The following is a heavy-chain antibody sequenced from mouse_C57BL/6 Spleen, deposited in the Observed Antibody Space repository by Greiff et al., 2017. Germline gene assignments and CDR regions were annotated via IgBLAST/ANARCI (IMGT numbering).Heavy chain of an antibody. D-gene: IGHD2-3*01. CDR3: ARRDGYPGAMDY. Sequence: EVQVVESGGGLVKPGGSLKLSCAASGFTFSSYTMSWVRQTPEKRLEWVATISGGGGNTYYPDSVKGRFTISRDNAKNTLYLQMSSLRSEDTALYYCARRDGYPGAMDYWGQGTSVTVSS. J-gene: IGHJ4*01. CDR2: ISGGGGNT. CDR1: GFTFSSYT. V-gene: IGHV5-9*01.